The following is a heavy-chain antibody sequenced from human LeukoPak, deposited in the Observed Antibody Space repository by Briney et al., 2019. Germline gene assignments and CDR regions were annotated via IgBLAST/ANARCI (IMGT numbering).Heavy chain of an antibody. CDR1: GYTFTSYY. CDR3: ARGNYDYYYMDV. D-gene: IGHD3-3*01. J-gene: IGHJ6*03. Sequence: ASVKVSCKASGYTFTSYYMHWVRQAPGQGLEWMGIINPSGGSTSYAQKFQGRVTMTRDMSTSTDYMELSSLRSEDTAVYYCARGNYDYYYMDVWGKGTTVTVSS. V-gene: IGHV1-46*01. CDR2: INPSGGST.